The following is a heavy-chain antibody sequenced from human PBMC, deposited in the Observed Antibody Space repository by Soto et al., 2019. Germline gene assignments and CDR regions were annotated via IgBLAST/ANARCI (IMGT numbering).Heavy chain of an antibody. J-gene: IGHJ6*02. CDR3: ARKWTERELLGYYYGMDV. Sequence: ASVKVSCKASGGTFSSYAISWVRQAPGQGLEWMGGIIPIFGTANYAQKFQGRVTITADESTSTAYMELSSLRSEDTAVYYCARKWTERELLGYYYGMDVWGQGTTVTVSS. V-gene: IGHV1-69*13. D-gene: IGHD1-7*01. CDR2: IIPIFGTA. CDR1: GGTFSSYA.